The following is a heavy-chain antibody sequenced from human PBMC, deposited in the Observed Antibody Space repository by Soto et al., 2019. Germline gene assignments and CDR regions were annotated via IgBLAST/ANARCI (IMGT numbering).Heavy chain of an antibody. D-gene: IGHD6-6*01. Sequence: SETPSLTCTVSGGSISSSSYYWGWIRQPPGKGLEWIGSIYYSGSTYYNPSLKSRVTISVDTSKNQFSLKLSSVTAADTAVYYCARHWDLYSSSSIRDNWFDPWGQGTLVTVSS. CDR3: ARHWDLYSSSSIRDNWFDP. CDR1: GGSISSSSYY. V-gene: IGHV4-39*01. J-gene: IGHJ5*02. CDR2: IYYSGST.